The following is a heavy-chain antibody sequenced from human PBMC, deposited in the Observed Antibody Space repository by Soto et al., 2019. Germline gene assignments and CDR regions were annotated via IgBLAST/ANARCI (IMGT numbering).Heavy chain of an antibody. D-gene: IGHD5-12*01. CDR1: GFTFSSYG. J-gene: IGHJ6*02. V-gene: IGHV3-30*18. CDR3: AKYLSGSGYDFEGDYYGMDV. Sequence: QVQLVESGGGVVQPGRSLRLSCAASGFTFSSYGMHWVRQAPGKGLEWVAVISYDGSNKYYADSVKGRFTISRDNSKNTLYLQINSLRAEDTAVYYCAKYLSGSGYDFEGDYYGMDVWGQGTTVTVSS. CDR2: ISYDGSNK.